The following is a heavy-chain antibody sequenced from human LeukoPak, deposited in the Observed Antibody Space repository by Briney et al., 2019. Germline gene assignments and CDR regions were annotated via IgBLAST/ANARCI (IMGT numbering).Heavy chain of an antibody. CDR2: INWNGGRT. D-gene: IGHD6-19*01. CDR1: GFSLDDYG. Sequence: GGSLRLSCAASGFSLDDYGVSWVRQPPGKGLEWVSGINWNGGRTGYADSVKGRFTISRDNAKNSLYLQMNSLRAEDTALYYCARTSRIAYSTGELDYWGQGTLVTVSS. V-gene: IGHV3-20*04. J-gene: IGHJ4*02. CDR3: ARTSRIAYSTGELDY.